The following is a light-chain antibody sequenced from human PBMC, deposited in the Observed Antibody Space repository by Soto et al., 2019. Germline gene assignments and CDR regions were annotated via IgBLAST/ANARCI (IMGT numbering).Light chain of an antibody. CDR2: EGS. CDR1: ISDVGSYNL. CDR3: CSYAGSSTLNSV. V-gene: IGLV2-23*03. Sequence: SLLPQAGSVSGLPGQSINISCNGTISDVGSYNLVSWYQQHPGKAPKLMIYEGSKRPSGVSNRFSGSKSGNTASLTISGLQAEEEADYYCCSYAGSSTLNSVFGTGTKVTVL. J-gene: IGLJ1*01.